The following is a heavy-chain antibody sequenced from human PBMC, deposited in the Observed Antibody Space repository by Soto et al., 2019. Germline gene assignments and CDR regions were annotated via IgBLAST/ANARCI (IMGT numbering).Heavy chain of an antibody. V-gene: IGHV4-30-4*01. CDR2: IFHSGTT. J-gene: IGHJ4*02. CDR3: AREPYLPKSRNDF. Sequence: SETLSLTCSVSGGSISSDDYFWTWNRQSPGKGLEWMGYIFHSGTTNYNPPRKGRFSISIENSKNQFPLRLTSVTAADSAVYFWAREPYLPKSRNDFWGQGTLVTVS. CDR1: GGSISSDDYF.